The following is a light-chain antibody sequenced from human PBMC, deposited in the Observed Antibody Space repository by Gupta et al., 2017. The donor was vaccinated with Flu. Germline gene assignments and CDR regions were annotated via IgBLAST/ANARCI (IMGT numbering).Light chain of an antibody. Sequence: QSVLTQPPSASGTPGQRVTISCSGSRSNIGSNTVNWYQQLPGTAPKLRIYSNNQRPSGVPDRFSCSKSGTYASPLTSGLQSEDEADDYCAQSDDSLNGWVFGGGTKLTVL. CDR1: RSNIGSNT. V-gene: IGLV1-44*01. CDR2: SNN. J-gene: IGLJ3*02. CDR3: AQSDDSLNGWV.